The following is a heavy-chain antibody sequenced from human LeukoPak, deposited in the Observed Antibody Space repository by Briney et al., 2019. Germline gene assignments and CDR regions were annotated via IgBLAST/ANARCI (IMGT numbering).Heavy chain of an antibody. Sequence: PGGSLRLSCTASGFTFSSYWMSWVRQAPGKGLEWVANIKQDGREKYCVDSVKGRFTISRDNAKNSLYLQMNSLRAEDTAVYYCARDERRWLRGRGFDYWGQGTLVTVSS. CDR1: GFTFSSYW. CDR3: ARDERRWLRGRGFDY. V-gene: IGHV3-7*01. D-gene: IGHD5-12*01. CDR2: IKQDGREK. J-gene: IGHJ4*02.